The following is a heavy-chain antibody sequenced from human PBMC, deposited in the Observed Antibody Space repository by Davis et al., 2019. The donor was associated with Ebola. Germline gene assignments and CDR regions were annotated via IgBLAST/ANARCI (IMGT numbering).Heavy chain of an antibody. Sequence: AASVKVSCKASGYTFTGYYMHWVRQAPGQGLEWMGWINPNSGGTNYAQKFQGWVTMTRDTSISTAYMELSRLRSDDTAVYYCASRLGVISYREFDYWGQGTLVTVSS. V-gene: IGHV1-2*04. CDR1: GYTFTGYY. D-gene: IGHD3-16*02. CDR2: INPNSGGT. J-gene: IGHJ4*02. CDR3: ASRLGVISYREFDY.